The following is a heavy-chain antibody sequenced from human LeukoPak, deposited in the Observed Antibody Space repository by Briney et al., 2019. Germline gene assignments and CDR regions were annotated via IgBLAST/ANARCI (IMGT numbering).Heavy chain of an antibody. CDR2: INQDGSEK. V-gene: IGHV3-7*01. CDR1: GFTFSSYW. Sequence: XGSLRLSCAASGFTFSSYWMGWVRQAPGKGLEWVAHINQDGSEKYYVDSVKGGFTISRDNAKKSLYMQMKSLRAEDTAVYYCARACYDYVWGTPPFDYWGQGTLVTVSS. J-gene: IGHJ4*02. D-gene: IGHD3-16*01. CDR3: ARACYDYVWGTPPFDY.